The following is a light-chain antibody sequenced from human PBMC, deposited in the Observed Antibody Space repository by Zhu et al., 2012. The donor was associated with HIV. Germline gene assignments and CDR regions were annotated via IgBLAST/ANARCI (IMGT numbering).Light chain of an antibody. Sequence: EIVLTQSPDTLSLSPGDRATLACRASHSVSSNYVIWYQQKPGQAPRPLIYGASDRASGVPDRFSGSGSGTDFTLTISSLQPEDFATYFCQHLTLYPTFGGGSRVEIK. CDR3: QHLTLYPT. J-gene: IGKJ4*01. V-gene: IGKV3-20*01. CDR2: GAS. CDR1: HSVSSNY.